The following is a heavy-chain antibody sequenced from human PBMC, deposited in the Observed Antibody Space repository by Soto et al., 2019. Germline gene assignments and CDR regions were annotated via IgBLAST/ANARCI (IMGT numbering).Heavy chain of an antibody. D-gene: IGHD3-10*01. CDR3: ASMGYHYGSGSYPLDY. CDR1: GGSISSYY. CDR2: MYKSGRT. J-gene: IGHJ4*02. V-gene: IGHV4-4*08. Sequence: QVQLQESGPGLVKPSETLSLTCTVSGGSISSYYWTWIRQPPGKGLEWIGFMYKSGRTHYNPSLKSRLTISSDPSKIQFSRNLRSVTAADTAVYYCASMGYHYGSGSYPLDYWGQGTLVTVSS.